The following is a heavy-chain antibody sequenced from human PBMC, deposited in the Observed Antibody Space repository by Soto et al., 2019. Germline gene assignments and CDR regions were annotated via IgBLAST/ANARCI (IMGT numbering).Heavy chain of an antibody. Sequence: PSETLSLTFPVYGESFSGYYWSWIRQPPGTGLEWLLEIKHSGITNYNPSLKSRVTISIDTSKNQFSLKLNSVTAADTAVYYCAIGHRMSMAGGGXWGQGTLVPVSX. CDR3: AIGHRMSMAGGGX. CDR1: GESFSGYY. CDR2: IKHSGIT. V-gene: IGHV4-34*01. D-gene: IGHD2-15*01. J-gene: IGHJ5*02.